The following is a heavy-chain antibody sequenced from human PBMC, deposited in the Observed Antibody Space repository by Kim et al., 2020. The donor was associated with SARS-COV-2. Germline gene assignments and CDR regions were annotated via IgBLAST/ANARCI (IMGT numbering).Heavy chain of an antibody. J-gene: IGHJ4*02. D-gene: IGHD3-16*01. CDR1: GFTFSSYA. Sequence: GGSLRLSCTASGFTFSSYAMTWVRQAPGKGLEWVSGISGPGVSTYYADSVKGRFSISRDNSKNTLYLQMNGLRVEDTAVYYCASTFNGDIWGGPIGETDYWGQGTLFTVSS. CDR2: ISGPGVST. CDR3: ASTFNGDIWGGPIGETDY. V-gene: IGHV3-23*01.